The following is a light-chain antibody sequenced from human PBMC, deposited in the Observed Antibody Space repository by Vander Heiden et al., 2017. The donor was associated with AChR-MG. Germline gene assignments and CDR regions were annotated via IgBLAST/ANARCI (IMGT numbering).Light chain of an antibody. V-gene: IGLV1-51*01. CDR1: SSNIGIHY. Sequence: QSVLTQPPSVSAAAGQRVTIACPGSSSNIGIHYVSWYHQLPGTAPKLLIYANNKRPSGIPDRFSGSKSGTSATLGITGLQTGDEADYYCAAWDSGLSAVVFGTGTKVSVL. CDR2: ANN. J-gene: IGLJ1*01. CDR3: AAWDSGLSAVV.